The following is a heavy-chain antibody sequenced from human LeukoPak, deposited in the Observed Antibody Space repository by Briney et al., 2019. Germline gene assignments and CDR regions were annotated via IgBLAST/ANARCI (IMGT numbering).Heavy chain of an antibody. CDR3: AREAGHTGWFDP. J-gene: IGHJ5*02. CDR1: GGSISSGGYY. V-gene: IGHV4-31*03. Sequence: PSETLSLTCTVSGGSISSGGYYWSWIRQHPGKGLEWIGYIYYSGSTYYNPSLKSRVTISGDRSKNQFSLKLNSVTAADTAVYYCAREAGHTGWFDPWGQGTLVTVSS. CDR2: IYYSGST. D-gene: IGHD1-14*01.